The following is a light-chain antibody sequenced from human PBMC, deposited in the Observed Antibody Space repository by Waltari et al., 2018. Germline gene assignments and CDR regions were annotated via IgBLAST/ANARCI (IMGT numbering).Light chain of an antibody. CDR3: QQRKNWPPLT. V-gene: IGKV3-11*01. CDR1: QSVDRY. Sequence: ETVLTQSPATLSLSPGERATLSCRASQSVDRYLAWYQQKPGQAPRLLIYDTSNRATGTPARFSGSGSETDFTLTISSLEPEDFAVYYCQQRKNWPPLTFGGGTKVEIK. CDR2: DTS. J-gene: IGKJ4*01.